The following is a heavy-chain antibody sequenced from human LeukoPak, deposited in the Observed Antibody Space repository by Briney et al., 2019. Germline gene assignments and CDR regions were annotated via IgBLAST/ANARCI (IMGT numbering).Heavy chain of an antibody. CDR1: GFTFTTYA. J-gene: IGHJ4*02. V-gene: IGHV3-64*04. Sequence: GGSLRLSCSASGFTFTTYAMHWVPQAPGKGLEYVSAISSTGYSTYYAASVKGRFTISRDNSKSTLYLQTSSLRVEYTAVYYCARSPYCYGSNGYWLDGGQGTLVTVSS. CDR2: ISSTGYST. CDR3: ARSPYCYGSNGYWLD. D-gene: IGHD3-22*01.